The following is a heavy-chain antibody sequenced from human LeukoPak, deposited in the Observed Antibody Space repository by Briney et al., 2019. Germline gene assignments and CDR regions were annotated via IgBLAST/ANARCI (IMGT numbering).Heavy chain of an antibody. Sequence: PGGSLRLSCAASGFTVSSNYMNWVRQAPGKGLEWVSVITSGGNTYYADSVKGRFTISRDNSKNTLYLQMNSLRAEDTAVYYCAKQFGSGYYYGAFDIWGQGTMVTVSS. V-gene: IGHV3-53*01. J-gene: IGHJ3*02. D-gene: IGHD3-22*01. CDR3: AKQFGSGYYYGAFDI. CDR1: GFTVSSNY. CDR2: ITSGGNT.